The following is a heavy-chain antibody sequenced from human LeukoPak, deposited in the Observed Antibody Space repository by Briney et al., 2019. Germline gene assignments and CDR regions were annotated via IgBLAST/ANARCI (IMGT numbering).Heavy chain of an antibody. Sequence: SETLSLTCTVSGGSISSSSYYWGWIRQPPGKGLEWIGSIYYSGSTYYNPSLKSRVTISVDTSKNQFSLKLSSVTAADTAVYYCSRVSGVVDYWGQGTLVTVSS. V-gene: IGHV4-39*01. D-gene: IGHD3-3*01. CDR1: GGSISSSSYY. J-gene: IGHJ4*02. CDR2: IYYSGST. CDR3: SRVSGVVDY.